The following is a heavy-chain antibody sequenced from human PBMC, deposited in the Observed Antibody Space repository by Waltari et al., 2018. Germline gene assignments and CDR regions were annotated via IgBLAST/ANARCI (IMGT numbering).Heavy chain of an antibody. Sequence: QVQLQESGPGLVKPSETLSLTCTVSVGSISSYYWSWIGRPPGKGLEWIGYIYYGGGTNYNPSLKSRVTISVDTSKNQFSLKLSSVTAADTAVYYCARGYNWFDPWGQGTLVTVSS. D-gene: IGHD1-20*01. CDR3: ARGYNWFDP. CDR1: VGSISSYY. V-gene: IGHV4-59*01. CDR2: IYYGGGT. J-gene: IGHJ5*02.